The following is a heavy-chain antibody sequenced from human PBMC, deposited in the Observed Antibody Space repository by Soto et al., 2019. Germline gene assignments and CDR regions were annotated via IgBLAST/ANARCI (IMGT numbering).Heavy chain of an antibody. Sequence: ASVKVSCKASGYTFTSYGISWVRQAPGQGLEWMGWISAYNGNTNYAQKLQGRVTMTTDTSTSTAYMELRSLRSEDTAVYYCASIRGVIEYYGMDVWGQGTTVTVSS. V-gene: IGHV1-18*01. D-gene: IGHD3-10*01. CDR1: GYTFTSYG. CDR3: ASIRGVIEYYGMDV. J-gene: IGHJ6*02. CDR2: ISAYNGNT.